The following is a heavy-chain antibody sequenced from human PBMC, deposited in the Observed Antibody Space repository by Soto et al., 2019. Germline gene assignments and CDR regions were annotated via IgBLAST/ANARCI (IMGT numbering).Heavy chain of an antibody. V-gene: IGHV4-59*01. CDR3: ARDYGPYSSSWYNWFDP. D-gene: IGHD6-13*01. J-gene: IGHJ5*02. CDR2: IYYSGST. CDR1: GGSISSYY. Sequence: PSETLSHTCTVSGGSISSYYWSWIRQPPGKGLEWIGYIYYSGSTNYNPSLKSRVTISVDTPKNQFSLKLSSVTAADTAVYYCARDYGPYSSSWYNWFDPWGQGTLVTVSS.